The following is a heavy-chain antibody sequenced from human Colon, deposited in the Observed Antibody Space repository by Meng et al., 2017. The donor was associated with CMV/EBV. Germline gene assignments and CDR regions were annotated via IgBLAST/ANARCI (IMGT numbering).Heavy chain of an antibody. J-gene: IGHJ4*02. CDR2: IYWDDDK. V-gene: IGHV2-5*02. D-gene: IGHD3-10*01. CDR3: AHRPYGSGSYFFDY. CDR1: GFSLSTIGMG. Sequence: QITLKESGPTLVKPTPTLTLTCTFSGFSLSTIGMGVGWIRQPPGKALEWLGVIYWDDDKRYSPSLKSRLTITKDTSKNQVVLTMTNLDPLDTATYYCAHRPYGSGSYFFDYWGQGTLVTVSS.